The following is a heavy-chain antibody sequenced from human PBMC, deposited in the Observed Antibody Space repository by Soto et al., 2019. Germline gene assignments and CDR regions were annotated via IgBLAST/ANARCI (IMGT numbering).Heavy chain of an antibody. V-gene: IGHV4-4*02. J-gene: IGHJ5*02. Sequence: PSETLSLTCGVSVGTVASSPWWSWVRQSPGGGLEWIGNVYHTGDTNLNPSLQSRVTISVDKSNNQFSLRLNSLSVADTAVYFCAREIVTAGGNNYFDPWGPGTLVTVSS. CDR1: VGTVASSPW. CDR2: VYHTGDT. CDR3: AREIVTAGGNNYFDP. D-gene: IGHD2-21*02.